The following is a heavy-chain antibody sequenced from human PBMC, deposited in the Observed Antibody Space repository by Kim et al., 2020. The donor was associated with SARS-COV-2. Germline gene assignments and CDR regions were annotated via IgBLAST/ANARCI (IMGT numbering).Heavy chain of an antibody. CDR3: ARIGPYDILTEWYFDL. D-gene: IGHD3-9*01. CDR1: GGSISSYY. J-gene: IGHJ2*01. V-gene: IGHV4-59*13. CDR2: IYYSGST. Sequence: SETLSLTCTVSGGSISSYYWSWIRQPPGKGLEWIGYIYYSGSTNYNPSLKSRVTISVDTSKNQFSLKLSSVTAADTAVYYCARIGPYDILTEWYFDLWGRGTLVTVSS.